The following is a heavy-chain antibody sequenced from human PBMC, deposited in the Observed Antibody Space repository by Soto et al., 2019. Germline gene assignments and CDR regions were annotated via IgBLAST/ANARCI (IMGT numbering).Heavy chain of an antibody. V-gene: IGHV3-30-3*01. D-gene: IGHD2-15*01. CDR3: ARSQYCSGGSCYDYYYGIDV. Sequence: GGSLRLSCAASGFTFSSYAMHWVRQAPGKGLEWVAVISYDGSNKYYADSVKGRFTISRDNSKNTLYLQMNSLRAEDTAVYYCARSQYCSGGSCYDYYYGIDVWGQGTTVTVSS. CDR1: GFTFSSYA. J-gene: IGHJ6*02. CDR2: ISYDGSNK.